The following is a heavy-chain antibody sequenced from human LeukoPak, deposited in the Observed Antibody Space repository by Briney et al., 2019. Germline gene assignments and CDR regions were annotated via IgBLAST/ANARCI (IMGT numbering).Heavy chain of an antibody. CDR1: GFTFSSYS. J-gene: IGHJ4*02. D-gene: IGHD2-2*01. V-gene: IGHV3-48*01. CDR2: ISSSSSTI. Sequence: GSLRLSCAASGFTFSSYSMNWVRQAPGKGLEWVSYISSSSSTICYADSVKGRFTISRDSAKNSLYLQMNSLRAEDTAVYYCARTTTDIVVVPAATLFDYWGQGTLVTVSS. CDR3: ARTTTDIVVVPAATLFDY.